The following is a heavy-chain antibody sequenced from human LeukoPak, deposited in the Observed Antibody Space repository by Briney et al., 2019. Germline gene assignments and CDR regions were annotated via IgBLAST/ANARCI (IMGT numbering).Heavy chain of an antibody. CDR2: LYTSGST. V-gene: IGHV4-4*07. J-gene: IGHJ3*02. D-gene: IGHD1-26*01. Sequence: SETRSLTCTVAGGSINNDFLTWVRQLAGKALEWIGRLYTSGSTTYNPSLKSRVTMSLDTSMTQFSLKLKSVTAADTAVYYCAGGGSPHIWGQGKMVTVSS. CDR1: GGSINNDF. CDR3: AGGGSPHI.